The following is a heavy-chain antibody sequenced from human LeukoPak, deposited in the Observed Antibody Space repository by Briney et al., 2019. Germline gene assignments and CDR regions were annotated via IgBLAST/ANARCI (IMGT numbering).Heavy chain of an antibody. D-gene: IGHD3-10*01. Sequence: GGSLGLSCAASGFTFSRFAIHWVRQAPGKGLEWVAVISYDGSTKFYADSVKGRFTISRDNSKNTVSLQMNNVRSADTALYYCARVRDYGSGTYPLVSYGMDVWGQGTTVSVSS. J-gene: IGHJ6*02. CDR3: ARVRDYGSGTYPLVSYGMDV. CDR2: ISYDGSTK. V-gene: IGHV3-30-3*01. CDR1: GFTFSRFA.